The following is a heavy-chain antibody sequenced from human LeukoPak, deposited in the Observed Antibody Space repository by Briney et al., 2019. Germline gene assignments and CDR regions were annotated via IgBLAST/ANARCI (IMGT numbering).Heavy chain of an antibody. CDR3: ARRAPYYGSGSYYSLSTPFDY. J-gene: IGHJ4*02. CDR2: INHSGST. D-gene: IGHD3-10*01. Sequence: SETLSLTCAVYGGSFSGYYWSWIRQPPGKGLEWIGEINHSGSTNYNPSLKSRVTISVDTSKNQFSQKLSSVTAADTAVYYCARRAPYYGSGSYYSLSTPFDYWGQGTLVTVSS. CDR1: GGSFSGYY. V-gene: IGHV4-34*01.